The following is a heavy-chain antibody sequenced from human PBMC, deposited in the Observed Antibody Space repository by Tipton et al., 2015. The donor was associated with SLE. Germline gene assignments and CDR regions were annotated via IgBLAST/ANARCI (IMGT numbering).Heavy chain of an antibody. D-gene: IGHD6-13*01. Sequence: TLSLTCAVYGGSFSGYYWSWIRQPPGKGLEWIGEINHSGSTNYNPSLKSRVTISVDTSKNQFSLKLSSVTAADTAVYYCARGPPYRAAAAPRYYYYYMDVWGQGIMVTVSS. J-gene: IGHJ6*03. V-gene: IGHV4-34*09. CDR1: GGSFSGYY. CDR3: ARGPPYRAAAAPRYYYYYMDV. CDR2: INHSGST.